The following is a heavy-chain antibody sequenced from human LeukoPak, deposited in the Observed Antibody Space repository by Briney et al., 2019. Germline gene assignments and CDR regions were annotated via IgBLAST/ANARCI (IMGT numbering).Heavy chain of an antibody. CDR3: ARDAPEYDFWTNIRYYYMDV. J-gene: IGHJ6*03. D-gene: IGHD3-3*01. CDR2: INSGGST. CDR1: GFTVSSNY. Sequence: TGGSLRLSCAASGFTVSSNYMSWVRQVPGKGLEWVSLINSGGSTYYADSVKGRFTISRDNSKNTLYLQMNSLRGEDTAVYYCARDAPEYDFWTNIRYYYMDVWGKGTTVTVSS. V-gene: IGHV3-66*02.